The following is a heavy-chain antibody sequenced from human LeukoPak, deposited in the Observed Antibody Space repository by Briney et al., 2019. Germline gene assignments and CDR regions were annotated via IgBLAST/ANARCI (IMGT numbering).Heavy chain of an antibody. CDR2: ISYDGSNK. CDR1: GFTFSSYA. Sequence: PGGSLRLSCAASGFTFSSYAMHWVRQAPGKGLEWVAVISYDGSNKYYADSVKGRFTISRDNSKNTLYLQMNSLRAEDTAVYYCARGLTIFGVVTPFDYWGQGTLVTVSS. J-gene: IGHJ4*02. D-gene: IGHD3-3*01. CDR3: ARGLTIFGVVTPFDY. V-gene: IGHV3-30-3*01.